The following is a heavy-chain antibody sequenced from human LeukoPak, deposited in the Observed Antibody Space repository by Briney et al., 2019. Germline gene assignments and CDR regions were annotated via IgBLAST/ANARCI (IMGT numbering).Heavy chain of an antibody. CDR3: ARDIDTVTTTLNNWFDP. CDR2: IIPILGIA. V-gene: IGHV1-69*04. CDR1: GGTFSSYA. Sequence: ASVKVSCKASGGTFSSYAFSWVRQAPGQGLEWMGRIIPILGIANYAQKFQGRVTITADKSTSTAYMELSSLRSEDTAVYYCARDIDTVTTTLNNWFDPWGQGTLVTVSS. J-gene: IGHJ5*02. D-gene: IGHD4-17*01.